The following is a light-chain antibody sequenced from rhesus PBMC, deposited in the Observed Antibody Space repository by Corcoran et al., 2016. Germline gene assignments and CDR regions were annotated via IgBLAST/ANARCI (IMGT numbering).Light chain of an antibody. J-gene: IGKJ3*01. Sequence: IQMTQSPSSLSASIGDTVSFSCRASQDISSWLAWYQQKPGKAPNLLIYKASSLQSGVPSRVSGSGSWTDFTLTISSLQSEDFGTYYCQQYTNRPFTFGPGTKLDIK. CDR3: QQYTNRPFT. CDR2: KAS. CDR1: QDISSW. V-gene: IGKV1-22*01.